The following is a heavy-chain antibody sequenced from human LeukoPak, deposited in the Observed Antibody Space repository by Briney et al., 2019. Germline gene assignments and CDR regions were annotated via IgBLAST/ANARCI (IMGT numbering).Heavy chain of an antibody. CDR3: ARRDGAYSHPYDY. Sequence: GGSLTLSCTVSGFTVSSNSMSWVRQAPGKGLEWVSFIYSDNTHYSDSVKGRFTISRHNSKNTLYLQMNSLRGEDTAVYYCARRDGAYSHPYDYWGQGTLVTVSS. D-gene: IGHD4-23*01. V-gene: IGHV3-53*01. J-gene: IGHJ4*02. CDR1: GFTVSSNS. CDR2: IYSDNT.